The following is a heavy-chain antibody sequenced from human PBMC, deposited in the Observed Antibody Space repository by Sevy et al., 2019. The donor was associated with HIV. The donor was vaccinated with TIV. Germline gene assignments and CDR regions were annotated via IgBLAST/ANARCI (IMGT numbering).Heavy chain of an antibody. J-gene: IGHJ6*02. CDR1: GFNVSSNY. CDR2: IYSGANT. Sequence: GGYLRLSCAASGFNVSSNYMNWVRQAPGKGLEWVSVIYSGANTDYAESVKGRFTISRDTTKNTMYLQMNILRAEDTAVYYCARDTMTYYYHSSGYYTSGYGMDVWGQGTTVSVSS. D-gene: IGHD3-22*01. V-gene: IGHV3-53*01. CDR3: ARDTMTYYYHSSGYYTSGYGMDV.